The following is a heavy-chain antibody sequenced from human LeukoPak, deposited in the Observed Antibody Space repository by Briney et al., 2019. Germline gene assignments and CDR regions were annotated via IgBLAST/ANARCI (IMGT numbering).Heavy chain of an antibody. V-gene: IGHV4-59*11. D-gene: IGHD5-18*01. CDR3: VRDSYGYKGGWFDP. Sequence: SETLSLTCTVSGGSISSHYWSWIRQPPGKGLEWIGYIYHSGSTYYNPSLKSRVTISVDRSKNQFSLKLSSVTAADTAVYYCVRDSYGYKGGWFDPWGQGTLVTVSS. J-gene: IGHJ5*02. CDR1: GGSISSHY. CDR2: IYHSGST.